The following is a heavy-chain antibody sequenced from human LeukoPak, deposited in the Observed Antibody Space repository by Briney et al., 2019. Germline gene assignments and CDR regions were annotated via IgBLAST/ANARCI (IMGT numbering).Heavy chain of an antibody. V-gene: IGHV3-30-3*01. J-gene: IGHJ5*02. CDR3: ARDDMVRGVFGSFDP. Sequence: GGSLRLSCAASGFTFSSYAMHWVRQAPGKGLEWVALISYDGNNKYYTDSVKGRLTISRDNSKNTVYLQMNSLRDEDTAVYYCARDDMVRGVFGSFDPWGQGTPVTASS. D-gene: IGHD3-10*01. CDR1: GFTFSSYA. CDR2: ISYDGNNK.